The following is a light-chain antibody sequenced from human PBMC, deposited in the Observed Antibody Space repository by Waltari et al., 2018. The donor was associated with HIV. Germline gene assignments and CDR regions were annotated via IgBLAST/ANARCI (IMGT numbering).Light chain of an antibody. J-gene: IGKJ4*01. Sequence: DIVLTQSPATISVSPGGRVTVSCRASQNVDDHLAWYQQKPGQSPRLLIYHSSARAAGVPTRFGGAGSATNFTLTITSLQSEDFALYFCQQYHHWPPLTFGGGSRVELK. CDR3: QQYHHWPPLT. CDR1: QNVDDH. CDR2: HSS. V-gene: IGKV3D-15*01.